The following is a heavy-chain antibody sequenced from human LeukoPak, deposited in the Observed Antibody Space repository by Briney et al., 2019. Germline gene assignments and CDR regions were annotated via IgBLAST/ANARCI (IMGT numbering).Heavy chain of an antibody. D-gene: IGHD2-2*01. Sequence: PGGSLRLSCAASGFTFSAYAMHWVRQAPGKGLEYVSAISSNGANTYYADSVKARCTISRDNSKNMLYLQMSSLRAEDTAVYYCVKATEGYCTSTSCLGFDPWGQGTLVTVSS. CDR3: VKATEGYCTSTSCLGFDP. V-gene: IGHV3-64D*09. CDR1: GFTFSAYA. CDR2: ISSNGANT. J-gene: IGHJ5*02.